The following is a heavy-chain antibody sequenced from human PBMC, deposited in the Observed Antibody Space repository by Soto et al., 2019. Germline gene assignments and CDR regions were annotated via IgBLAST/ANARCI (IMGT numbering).Heavy chain of an antibody. Sequence: QVQLVQSGAEVKKPGASVKVSCKASGYTLTSYGISWVRQAPGQGLEWMGWISAYNGNTNYAQKLQGRVTMTTDTSTSTVYMELRSLRSDDTAVYYCARDIVVVPADPYYYYGMDVWGQGTTVTVSS. CDR3: ARDIVVVPADPYYYYGMDV. V-gene: IGHV1-18*01. CDR2: ISAYNGNT. CDR1: GYTLTSYG. D-gene: IGHD2-2*01. J-gene: IGHJ6*02.